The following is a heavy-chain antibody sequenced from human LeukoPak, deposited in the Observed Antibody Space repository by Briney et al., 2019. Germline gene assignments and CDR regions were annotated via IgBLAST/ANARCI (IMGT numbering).Heavy chain of an antibody. D-gene: IGHD3-10*01. CDR2: IYYSGST. CDR1: GGSISSSSYY. J-gene: IGHJ5*02. CDR3: ARGPEGSGSNWFDP. Sequence: PSETLSLTCTVSGGSISSSSYYWGWIRQPPGKGLEWIGSIYYSGSTYYNPSLKSRVTISVDTSKNQFSLKLSSVTAADTAVYYCARGPEGSGSNWFDPWGQGTLVTVSS. V-gene: IGHV4-39*07.